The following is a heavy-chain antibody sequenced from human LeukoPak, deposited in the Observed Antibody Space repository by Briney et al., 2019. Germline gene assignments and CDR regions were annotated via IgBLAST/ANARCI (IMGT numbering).Heavy chain of an antibody. V-gene: IGHV3-7*01. J-gene: IGHJ4*02. Sequence: GGSLRLSCAASGFTFINYWMSWVRQAPGKGLEWVANIKQDGSEKYYVDSVKDRFTISRDNAKNSLYLQMNSLRAEDTAVYYCARDTRVVAAAGTLFDYWGQGTLVTVSS. D-gene: IGHD6-13*01. CDR3: ARDTRVVAAAGTLFDY. CDR1: GFTFINYW. CDR2: IKQDGSEK.